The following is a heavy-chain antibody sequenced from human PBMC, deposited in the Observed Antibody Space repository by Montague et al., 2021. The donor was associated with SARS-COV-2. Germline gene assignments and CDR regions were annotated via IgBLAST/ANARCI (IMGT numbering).Heavy chain of an antibody. Sequence: TLSLTCTLSGGSISSGSYYWNWIRQPAGKGLEWIGSIYTSGSTNYXPSLKSRVTISVDTSKNQFSLKLSSVTAADTAVYYCARESLHLTGYYNDYVDYWGQGTLVTVSS. CDR1: GGSISSGSYY. D-gene: IGHD3-9*01. CDR3: ARESLHLTGYYNDYVDY. J-gene: IGHJ4*02. V-gene: IGHV4-61*02. CDR2: IYTSGST.